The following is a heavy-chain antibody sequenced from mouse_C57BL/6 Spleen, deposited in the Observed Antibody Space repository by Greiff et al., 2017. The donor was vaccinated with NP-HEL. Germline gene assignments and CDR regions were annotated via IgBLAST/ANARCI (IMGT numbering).Heavy chain of an antibody. CDR2: IYPGSGST. CDR1: GYTFTSYW. J-gene: IGHJ4*01. CDR3: ARPLYGSSYDYAMDY. D-gene: IGHD1-1*01. Sequence: QVQLQQPGAELVKPGASVKMSCKASGYTFTSYWIAWVKQRPGPGLEWIGDIYPGSGSTNYNEKFKSKATLTVDTSSSTAYMQLSSLTSEDSAVYYCARPLYGSSYDYAMDYWGQGTSVTVSS. V-gene: IGHV1-55*01.